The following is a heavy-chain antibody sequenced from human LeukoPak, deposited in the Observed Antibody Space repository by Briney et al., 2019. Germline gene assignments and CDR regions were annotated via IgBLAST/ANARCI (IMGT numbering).Heavy chain of an antibody. J-gene: IGHJ4*02. CDR1: GGSVSSDSYY. V-gene: IGHV4-61*01. CDR2: IYDSGST. Sequence: SETLSLTCTVSGGSVSSDSYYWSWIRQPPGKGLEWIGWIYDSGSTNYNPSLKSRVTTSEDTSKNQFSLKLSSVTAADTAVYYCARGRGLWGQGTLVTVSS. D-gene: IGHD3-10*01. CDR3: ARGRGL.